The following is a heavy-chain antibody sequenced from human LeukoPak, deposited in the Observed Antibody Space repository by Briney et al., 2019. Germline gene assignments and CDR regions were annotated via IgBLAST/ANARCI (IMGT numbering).Heavy chain of an antibody. CDR1: GGSISSHY. CDR3: ARDRIAAAGTNWFHP. Sequence: SETLSLTCTVSGGSISSHYWSWIRQPPGKGLEWIGYIYYSGSTNYNPSLKSRVTISVDTSKNQFSLKLSSVTAADTAVYYCARDRIAAAGTNWFHPWGQGTLVTVSS. V-gene: IGHV4-59*11. D-gene: IGHD6-13*01. CDR2: IYYSGST. J-gene: IGHJ5*02.